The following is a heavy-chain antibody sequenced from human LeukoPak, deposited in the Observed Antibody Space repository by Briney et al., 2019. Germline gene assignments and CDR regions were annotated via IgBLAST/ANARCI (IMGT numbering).Heavy chain of an antibody. CDR3: ARDLSGGGLDY. CDR2: ISNNAVRT. Sequence: GGSLRLSCAASGFTFSSYAMYWVRQAPGKGLEYVSAISNNAVRTYYANSVKGRFTISRDNSKNTLYLQMGSLRSEDMAVYYCARDLSGGGLDYWGPGTLVTVPS. J-gene: IGHJ4*02. CDR1: GFTFSSYA. V-gene: IGHV3-64*01. D-gene: IGHD3-10*01.